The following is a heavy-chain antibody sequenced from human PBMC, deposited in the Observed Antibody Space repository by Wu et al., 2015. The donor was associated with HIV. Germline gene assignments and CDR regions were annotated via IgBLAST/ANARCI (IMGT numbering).Heavy chain of an antibody. CDR3: ARTADIVVVPVYFDY. J-gene: IGHJ4*02. D-gene: IGHD2-2*01. V-gene: IGHV1-2*02. CDR2: INPNSGGT. CDR1: GYTFTGYY. Sequence: QVQLVQSGAEVKKPGASVKVSCKASGYTFTGYYMHWVRQAPGQGLEWMGWINPNSGGTNYAQKFQGRVTMTRDTSISTAYMELSRLRSDDTAVYYCARTADIVVVPVYFDYWGQGTLVTVSS.